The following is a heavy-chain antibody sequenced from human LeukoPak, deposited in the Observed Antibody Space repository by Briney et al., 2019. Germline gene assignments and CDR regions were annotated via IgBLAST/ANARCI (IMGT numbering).Heavy chain of an antibody. J-gene: IGHJ6*02. CDR2: ISYDGSNK. V-gene: IGHV3-30*18. D-gene: IGHD2-2*01. CDR3: AKPLLQYQLLYSMDV. CDR1: GFTFSSYG. Sequence: GRSLRLSCAASGFTFSSYGMHWVRQAPGKGLEWVAVISYDGSNKYYADSVKGRFTISRDNSKNTLYLQMNSLRAEDTAVYYCAKPLLQYQLLYSMDVWGQGTTVTVSS.